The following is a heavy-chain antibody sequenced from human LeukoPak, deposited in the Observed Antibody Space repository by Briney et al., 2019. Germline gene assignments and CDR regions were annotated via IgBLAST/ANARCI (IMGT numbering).Heavy chain of an antibody. J-gene: IGHJ4*02. D-gene: IGHD3-3*01. CDR2: IRSKAYGGTT. Sequence: GGSLRLSCTASGFTFGDYAMSWFRQAPGKGLEWVGIIRSKAYGGTTEYAASVKGRFTISRDDSKSIAYLQMNSLKTEDTAVYYCTRDHDFWSGYSTTYFDYWGQGTLVTVSS. CDR3: TRDHDFWSGYSTTYFDY. CDR1: GFTFGDYA. V-gene: IGHV3-49*03.